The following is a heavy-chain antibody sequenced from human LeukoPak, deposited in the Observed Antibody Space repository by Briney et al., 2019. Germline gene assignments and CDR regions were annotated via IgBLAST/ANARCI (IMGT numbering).Heavy chain of an antibody. D-gene: IGHD3-22*01. CDR3: ARDDSSGYYPYYYYYGMDV. J-gene: IGHJ6*02. Sequence: GGSQRLSCAASGFTFSSYEMNWVRQAPGKGLEWVSYISSSGSTIYYADSVKGRFTISRDNAKNSLYLQMNSLRAEDAAVYYCARDDSSGYYPYYYYYGMDVWGQGTTVTVSS. CDR1: GFTFSSYE. CDR2: ISSSGSTI. V-gene: IGHV3-48*03.